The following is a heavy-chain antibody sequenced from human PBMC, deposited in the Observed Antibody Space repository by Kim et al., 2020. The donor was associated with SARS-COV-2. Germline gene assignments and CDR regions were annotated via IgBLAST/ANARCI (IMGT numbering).Heavy chain of an antibody. CDR1: GFTFSSYA. D-gene: IGHD6-13*01. CDR2: ISGSGGST. J-gene: IGHJ5*02. Sequence: GGSLRLSCAASGFTFSSYAMSWVRQAPGKGLEWVSAISGSGGSTYYADSVKGRFTISRDNSKNTLYLQMNSLRAEDTAVYYCAKDHPDSSSWFFFWFDPWGQGTLVTVSS. CDR3: AKDHPDSSSWFFFWFDP. V-gene: IGHV3-23*01.